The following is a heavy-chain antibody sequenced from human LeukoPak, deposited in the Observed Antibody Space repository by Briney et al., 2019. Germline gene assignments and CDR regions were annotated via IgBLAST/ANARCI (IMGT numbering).Heavy chain of an antibody. CDR2: IYYSGST. CDR1: GGSISSGGYY. Sequence: PSETLSLTCTVSGGSISSGGYYWSWIRQHPGKGLEWIGYIYYSGSTYYNPSLRSRVTISVDTSKNQFSLKLSSVTAADTAVYYCARGAQYCSSTSCRLTYFDYWGQGTLVTVSS. CDR3: ARGAQYCSSTSCRLTYFDY. D-gene: IGHD2-2*01. V-gene: IGHV4-31*03. J-gene: IGHJ4*02.